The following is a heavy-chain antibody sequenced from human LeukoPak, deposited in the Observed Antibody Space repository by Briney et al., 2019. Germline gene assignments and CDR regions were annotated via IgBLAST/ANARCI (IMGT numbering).Heavy chain of an antibody. J-gene: IGHJ6*02. Sequence: SETLSLTCTVSRVSISSYYWSWVPPRPGEGLEGIVYFYYTGTTNYNPSLKSRVTISVDTSKRPFSLKLSSVTAADTGVYYCARRSRIAVAGTEDYYYGMDVWGQGTTVTVSS. D-gene: IGHD6-19*01. V-gene: IGHV4-59*08. CDR1: RVSISSYY. CDR3: ARRSRIAVAGTEDYYYGMDV. CDR2: FYYTGTT.